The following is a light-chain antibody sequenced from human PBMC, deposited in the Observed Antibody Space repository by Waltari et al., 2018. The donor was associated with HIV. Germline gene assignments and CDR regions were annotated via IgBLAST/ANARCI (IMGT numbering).Light chain of an antibody. V-gene: IGLV1-44*01. Sequence: SLLTQSPSASGTPGQRVSISCFGTRSNILSRSVNWYQHFPGTPPKLLIFSHTERRSGVPDRFSDSKSGTSASLAISGLHSQDEADYYCSAWDGTLNGVVIGGGTRLSVL. CDR1: RSNILSRS. J-gene: IGLJ2*01. CDR3: SAWDGTLNGVV. CDR2: SHT.